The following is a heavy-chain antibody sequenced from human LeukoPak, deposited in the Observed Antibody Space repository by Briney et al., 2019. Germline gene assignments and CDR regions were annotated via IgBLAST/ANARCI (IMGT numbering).Heavy chain of an antibody. CDR1: GGSISSYY. Sequence: SETLSLTCTVSGGSISSYYWSWIRQPPGKGLEWIGYIYYSGSTNYNPSLKSRVTISVDTSKNQFSLKLSSVTAADTAVYYCARDCGDGWFDPWGQGTLVTVSS. D-gene: IGHD2-21*01. CDR2: IYYSGST. CDR3: ARDCGDGWFDP. J-gene: IGHJ5*02. V-gene: IGHV4-59*01.